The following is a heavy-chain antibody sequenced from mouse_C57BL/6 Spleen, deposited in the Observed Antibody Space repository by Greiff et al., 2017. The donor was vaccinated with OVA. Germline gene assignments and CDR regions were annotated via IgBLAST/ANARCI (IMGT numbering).Heavy chain of an antibody. V-gene: IGHV1-15*01. CDR1: GYTFPDYY. D-gene: IGHD2-3*01. CDR3: TRSWDGYYFDY. Sequence: QVQLQQSGAELVRPGASVTLSCKASGYTFPDYYMHWVKQTPVHGLEWIGAIDPATGGTAYHQKFKGKAILTADNSYSTAYIELRSLTSEDSAVYYCTRSWDGYYFDYWGQGTTLTVSA. CDR2: IDPATGGT. J-gene: IGHJ2*01.